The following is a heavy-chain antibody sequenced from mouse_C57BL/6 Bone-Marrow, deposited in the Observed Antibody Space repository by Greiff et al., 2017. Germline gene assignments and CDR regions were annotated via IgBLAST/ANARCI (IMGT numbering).Heavy chain of an antibody. J-gene: IGHJ2*01. CDR3: ARYGSSSVRYFDY. CDR2: ISYDGSN. V-gene: IGHV3-6*01. D-gene: IGHD1-1*01. CDR1: GYSITSGYY. Sequence: EVQLQQSGPGLVKPSQSLSLTCSVTGYSITSGYYWNWIRQFPGNKLEWMGYISYDGSNHYNPSLKNRISITRDTSKNQFFLQLNSVTTEDTATYYCARYGSSSVRYFDYWGQGTTLTVSS.